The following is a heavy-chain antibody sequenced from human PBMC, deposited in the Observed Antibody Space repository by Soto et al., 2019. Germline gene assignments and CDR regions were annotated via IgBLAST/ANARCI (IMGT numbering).Heavy chain of an antibody. CDR2: IYCSGST. D-gene: IGHD5-12*01. V-gene: IGHV4-59*01. J-gene: IGHJ4*02. CDR1: GGAISSYY. CDR3: ARGIVATKYYFDY. Sequence: SETLSLTCTVSGGAISSYYWSWIRQPPGKGLEWIGYIYCSGSTNYHPSLKSRVTIPVDTSKNQFSLKLSSVTAADTAVYYCARGIVATKYYFDYWGQGTLVTVS.